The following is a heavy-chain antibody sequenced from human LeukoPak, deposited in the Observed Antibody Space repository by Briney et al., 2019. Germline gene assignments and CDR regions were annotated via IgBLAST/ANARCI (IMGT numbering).Heavy chain of an antibody. D-gene: IGHD3-22*01. V-gene: IGHV1-69*13. J-gene: IGHJ2*01. CDR3: ASCLDYYDSSGYGWYFDL. CDR1: GYTFTGYY. Sequence: GASVKVSCKASGYTFTGYYMHWVRQAPGQGLEWMGGIIPIFGTANYAQKFQGRVTITADESTSTAYMELSSLRSEDTAVYYCASCLDYYDSSGYGWYFDLWGRGTLVTVSS. CDR2: IIPIFGTA.